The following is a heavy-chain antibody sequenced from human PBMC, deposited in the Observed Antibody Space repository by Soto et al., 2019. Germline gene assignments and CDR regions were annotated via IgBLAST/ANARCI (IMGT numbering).Heavy chain of an antibody. CDR1: GFTFSSYD. V-gene: IGHV3-13*04. J-gene: IGHJ2*01. CDR3: ARGPTEFLYCGKGYFDL. D-gene: IGHD2-8*02. CDR2: IGPCGDT. Sequence: DVHLVESGGGLVHPGGSLRLSCAASGFTFSSYDMHWVRQPAGKGLQWVSTIGPCGDTYYAGSVKDRFTIYRENANHSLFLQMNSLLDGDTAVYYCARGPTEFLYCGKGYFDLWGRGTLVTVSS.